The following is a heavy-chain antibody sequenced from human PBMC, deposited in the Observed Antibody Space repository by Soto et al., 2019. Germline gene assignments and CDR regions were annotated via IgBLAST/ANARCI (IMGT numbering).Heavy chain of an antibody. D-gene: IGHD3-3*01. CDR1: GYTFTSYG. CDR3: ARDEPYYDFWSGYYPHHYYYYGMDV. CDR2: VSAYNGNT. J-gene: IGHJ6*02. Sequence: ASVKVSCKASGYTFTSYGISWVRQAPGQGLEWMGWVSAYNGNTNYAQKLQGRVTMTTDTSTSTAYMELRSLRSDDTAVYYCARDEPYYDFWSGYYPHHYYYYGMDVWGQGTTVTVSS. V-gene: IGHV1-18*01.